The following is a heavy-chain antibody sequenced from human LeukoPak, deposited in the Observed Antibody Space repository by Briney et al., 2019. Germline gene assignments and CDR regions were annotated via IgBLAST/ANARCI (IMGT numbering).Heavy chain of an antibody. CDR2: INEVGDDT. Sequence: GGPLRLSCAVSGFTFSNYAMSWVRQTPARGLEWDSSINEVGDDTNYVDSVRGRFTVSRVNSKSTLYLQLNSLRAEDTALYYCSKRGPNTGWHFFDHWGPGTLVTVS. CDR1: GFTFSNYA. J-gene: IGHJ5*02. CDR3: SKRGPNTGWHFFDH. D-gene: IGHD6-19*01. V-gene: IGHV3-23*01.